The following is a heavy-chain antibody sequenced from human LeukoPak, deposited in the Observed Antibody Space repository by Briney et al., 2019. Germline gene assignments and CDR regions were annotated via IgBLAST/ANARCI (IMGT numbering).Heavy chain of an antibody. Sequence: SETLSLTCTVSGGSISSGSYYWTWIRQPAGKGLEWIGHIYTSGSTSYNPSLESRVTISVDTSKNQFSLKLSSVTAADTAMYYCASVYCSSTSCYNGNYAFDIWGQGTMVTVSS. CDR1: GGSISSGSYY. V-gene: IGHV4-61*09. J-gene: IGHJ3*02. CDR3: ASVYCSSTSCYNGNYAFDI. D-gene: IGHD2-2*02. CDR2: IYTSGST.